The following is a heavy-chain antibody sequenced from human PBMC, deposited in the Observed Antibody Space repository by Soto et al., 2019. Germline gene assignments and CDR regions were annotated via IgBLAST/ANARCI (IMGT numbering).Heavy chain of an antibody. CDR1: GGSISSYY. J-gene: IGHJ2*01. Sequence: QVQLQESGPGLVKPSETLSLTCTVSGGSISSYYWSWIRQPPGKGLEWIGYIYYSGSTNYNPSLKRRVTISVDTSNNQFSLKLSSVTAADTAVYYCARRGFGGDWYFDLWGRGTLVTVSS. CDR2: IYYSGST. V-gene: IGHV4-59*01. CDR3: ARRGFGGDWYFDL. D-gene: IGHD2-21*01.